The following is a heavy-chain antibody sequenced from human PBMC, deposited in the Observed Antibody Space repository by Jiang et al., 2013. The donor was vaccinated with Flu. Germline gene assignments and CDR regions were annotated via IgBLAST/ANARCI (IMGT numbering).Heavy chain of an antibody. CDR3: ARHALGSSGWHYFDD. Sequence: QLVESGAEVKKPGESLTLSCKTSGYTFTNYWITWVRQMPGKGLEWMGRIDPRSSYTSYSPSFQGHVTLTVDKSIITAYLQWSSLEASDTAMYYCARHALGSSGWHYFDDWGQGTLVTVSS. CDR2: IDPRSSYT. J-gene: IGHJ4*02. D-gene: IGHD6-25*01. V-gene: IGHV5-10-1*01. CDR1: GYTFTNYW.